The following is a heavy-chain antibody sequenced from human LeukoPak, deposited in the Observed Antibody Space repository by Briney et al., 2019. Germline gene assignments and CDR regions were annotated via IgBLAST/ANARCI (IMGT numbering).Heavy chain of an antibody. J-gene: IGHJ4*02. D-gene: IGHD6-13*01. CDR2: IYSGGST. V-gene: IGHV3-66*01. CDR1: XFTXXXXX. CDR3: ARVVAAATYYFDY. Sequence: AAXXFTXXXXXMSWXXXAPGXXLXXXSVIYSGGSTYYADSVKGRFTISRDNSKNTLYLQMNSLRAEDTAVYYCARVVAAATYYFDYWGQGTLVTVSS.